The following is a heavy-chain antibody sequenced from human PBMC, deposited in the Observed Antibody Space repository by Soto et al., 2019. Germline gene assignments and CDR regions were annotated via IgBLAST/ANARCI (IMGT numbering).Heavy chain of an antibody. CDR1: RFSFTNAW. D-gene: IGHD1-26*01. J-gene: IGHJ6*02. V-gene: IGHV3-15*01. CDR2: IKSKTDGGTA. CDR3: STYIGIYGLDI. Sequence: EVQLVESGGGFVQPGGSLRLSCVASRFSFTNAWMSWVRQAPGKGPEWVGRIKSKTDGGTADYDAPVKGRFTISRDDSQNTLYLHMDSLKTEDTALDHCSTYIGIYGLDIWGQGTTVTVSS.